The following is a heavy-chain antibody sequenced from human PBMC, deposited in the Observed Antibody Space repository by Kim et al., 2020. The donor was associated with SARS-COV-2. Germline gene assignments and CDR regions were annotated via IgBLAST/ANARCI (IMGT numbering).Heavy chain of an antibody. V-gene: IGHV3-48*02. CDR3: ARDGVYVHYGMDV. D-gene: IGHD3-16*01. J-gene: IGHJ6*02. Sequence: YADSVKCRFTISRDNAKNSLYLQMNSLRDEDTAVYYCARDGVYVHYGMDVWGQGTTVTVSS.